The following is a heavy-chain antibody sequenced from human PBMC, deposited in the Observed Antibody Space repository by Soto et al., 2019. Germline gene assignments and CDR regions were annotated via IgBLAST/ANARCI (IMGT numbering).Heavy chain of an antibody. D-gene: IGHD3-10*01. CDR2: ISWNSGSI. J-gene: IGHJ6*03. V-gene: IGHV3-9*01. Sequence: EVQLVESGGGLVQPGRSLRLSCAASGFTFDDYAMHWVRQAPGKGLEWVSGISWNSGSIGYADSVKGRFTISRDNAKNSLYLQMNSLRDEDKALYYCAKDRAPLYGSGRRGYYMDVWGKGTTVTVSS. CDR1: GFTFDDYA. CDR3: AKDRAPLYGSGRRGYYMDV.